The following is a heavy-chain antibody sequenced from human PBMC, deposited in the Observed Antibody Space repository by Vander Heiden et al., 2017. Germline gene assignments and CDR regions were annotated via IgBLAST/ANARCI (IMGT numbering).Heavy chain of an antibody. D-gene: IGHD4-4*01. Sequence: QVQLVASGGGVAQPGRSLRLSCAAAGFTFSSYARHWVRQAPGKGLEWVAVISYDRSNKYYADSVKGRFTISRDNSKNTLYLQMNSLRAEDTAVYYCARDLTTGLFDYWGQGTLVTVSS. CDR1: GFTFSSYA. J-gene: IGHJ4*02. CDR2: ISYDRSNK. CDR3: ARDLTTGLFDY. V-gene: IGHV3-30-3*01.